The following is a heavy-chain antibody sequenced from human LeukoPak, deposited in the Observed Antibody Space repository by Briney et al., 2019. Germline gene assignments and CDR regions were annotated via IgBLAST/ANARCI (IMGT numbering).Heavy chain of an antibody. J-gene: IGHJ4*02. Sequence: SVKVSCKASGGTFSSYTISWVRQAPGQGLEWMGRIIPILGIANYAQKFQGRVTITADKSTSTAYMELSSLRSEDTAVYYCARAEKEVRGVSLDYWGQGALVTVSS. CDR3: ARAEKEVRGVSLDY. CDR1: GGTFSSYT. D-gene: IGHD3-10*01. CDR2: IIPILGIA. V-gene: IGHV1-69*02.